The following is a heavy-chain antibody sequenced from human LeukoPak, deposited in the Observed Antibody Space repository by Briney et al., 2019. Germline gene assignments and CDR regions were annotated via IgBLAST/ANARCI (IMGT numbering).Heavy chain of an antibody. D-gene: IGHD1/OR15-1a*01. J-gene: IGHJ4*02. Sequence: GGSLRLSCAASRFTFTSSWMSWVRQAPGKGLEWVANINEPGTEQFYADSVKGRFTLSRDNAKNSVHLLMSSLRVEDTAVYYCARDWEHARYNWGQGTLVIVSP. CDR3: ARDWEHARYN. CDR1: RFTFTSSW. CDR2: INEPGTEQ. V-gene: IGHV3-7*01.